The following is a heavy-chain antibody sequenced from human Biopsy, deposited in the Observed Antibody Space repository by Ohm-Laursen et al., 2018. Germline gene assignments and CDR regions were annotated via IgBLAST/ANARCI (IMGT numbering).Heavy chain of an antibody. CDR3: AGDCNGDNCGVDF. V-gene: IGHV1-69*04. D-gene: IGHD2-15*01. Sequence: SVKVSCKASGGTSSNFAINWVRQAPGQWLECMGRIIPLIGLTNYAQKFQGRVTITADKFTNTVYMELSSLRYDDTAVYFCAGDCNGDNCGVDFWGQGTLVTVS. CDR1: GGTSSNFA. J-gene: IGHJ4*02. CDR2: IIPLIGLT.